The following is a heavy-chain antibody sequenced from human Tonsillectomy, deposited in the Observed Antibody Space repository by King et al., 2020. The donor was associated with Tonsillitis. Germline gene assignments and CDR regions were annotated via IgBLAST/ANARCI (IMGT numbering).Heavy chain of an antibody. J-gene: IGHJ6*02. V-gene: IGHV3-30*18. CDR3: VKGGDSGGWYWGLGYYYGMDV. CDR2: ISYDRSNK. Sequence: VQLVESGGDVVQPGRSLRLSCAASGFTFSSYGMHWVRQAPGKGLEWVAVISYDRSNKYYADSVKGRFTISRDNSNNTLHLQMNSLGAEDTAVYYCVKGGDSGGWYWGLGYYYGMDVWGQGTTVTVSS. CDR1: GFTFSSYG. D-gene: IGHD6-19*01.